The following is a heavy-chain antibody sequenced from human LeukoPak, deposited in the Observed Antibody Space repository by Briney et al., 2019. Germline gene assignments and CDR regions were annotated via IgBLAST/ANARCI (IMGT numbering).Heavy chain of an antibody. CDR2: IRYDGSNK. CDR3: AKFVNGYCGSGSSNWFDP. CDR1: GFTFSSYG. Sequence: PGGSLRLSCAASGFTFSSYGMHWVRQAPGKGLEWVAFIRYDGSNKYYADSVKGRFTISRDNSKNTLYLQMNSLRAEDTAVYYCAKFVNGYCGSGSSNWFDPWGQGTLVTVSS. D-gene: IGHD3-10*01. J-gene: IGHJ5*02. V-gene: IGHV3-30*02.